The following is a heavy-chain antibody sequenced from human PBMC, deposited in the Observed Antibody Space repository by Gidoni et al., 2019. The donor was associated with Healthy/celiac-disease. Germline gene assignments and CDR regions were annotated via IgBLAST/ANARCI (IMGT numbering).Heavy chain of an antibody. CDR2: IYYSGST. J-gene: IGHJ6*02. CDR1: GGSISSGRYY. V-gene: IGHV4-31*03. CDR3: ARDLNYDYALRYGMDV. D-gene: IGHD3-16*01. Sequence: QVQLQESGPGLVKPSQTLSLTCTVSGGSISSGRYYWSWLRQHPGKGLEWIGYIYYSGSTYYNPSLKSRVTISVDTSKNQFSLKLSSVTAADTAVYYCARDLNYDYALRYGMDVWGQGTTVTVSS.